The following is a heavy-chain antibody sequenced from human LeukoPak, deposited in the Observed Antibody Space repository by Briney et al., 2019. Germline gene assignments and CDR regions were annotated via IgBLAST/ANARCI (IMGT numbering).Heavy chain of an antibody. CDR2: ITGSGSNT. V-gene: IGHV3-23*01. Sequence: GESLRLSCAASGFTFNGYAMSWVRRAPGKGLEWVSLITGSGSNTYYADSVEGRFTISRDKSKNMPYLQMNSLRAEDTAVYYCAKDLYGSGTNGYFDYCGQGTLVIVSS. CDR3: AKDLYGSGTNGYFDY. J-gene: IGHJ4*02. D-gene: IGHD3-10*01. CDR1: GFTFNGYA.